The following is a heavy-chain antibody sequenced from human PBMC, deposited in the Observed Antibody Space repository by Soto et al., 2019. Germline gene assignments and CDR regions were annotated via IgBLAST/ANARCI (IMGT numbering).Heavy chain of an antibody. J-gene: IGHJ4*02. Sequence: QVHLVQSGAEVKKPGASVKVSCKCSGYTFTSYGITWVRQAPVQGLAWMGWISAHNDNTDYAQKLQGRVTVTRDTSTSTAYMELRSLRSDDTAVYYCARGRYGDYWGQGALVTVSS. V-gene: IGHV1-18*01. CDR2: ISAHNDNT. CDR1: GYTFTSYG. D-gene: IGHD1-1*01. CDR3: ARGRYGDY.